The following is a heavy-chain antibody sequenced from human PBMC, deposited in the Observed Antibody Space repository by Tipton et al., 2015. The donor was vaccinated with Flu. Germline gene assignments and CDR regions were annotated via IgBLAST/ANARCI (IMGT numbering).Heavy chain of an antibody. CDR1: GDSIGSDYY. J-gene: IGHJ4*02. CDR2: IHRSGNT. CDR3: ARSRIPEPSPFY. Sequence: TLSLTCSVSGDSIGSDYYWGWIRQPPGKGLEWLGNIHRSGNTYYNSSLKSRVTISLDKSKNQFSLKLSSVTAADTAVYYCARSRIPEPSPFYWGQGTRVTVSS. V-gene: IGHV4-38-2*01. D-gene: IGHD1-14*01.